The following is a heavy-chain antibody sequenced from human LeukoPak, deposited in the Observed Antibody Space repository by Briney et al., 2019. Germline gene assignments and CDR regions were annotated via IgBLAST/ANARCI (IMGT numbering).Heavy chain of an antibody. V-gene: IGHV1-18*01. CDR2: ISAYNGNT. Sequence: ASVKVSCKASGYTFTSYGISWVRQAPGQGLEWMGWISAYNGNTNYAQKLQGRVTMTTDTSTSTAYMELRSLRSDDTAVYYCARDPLGEWPTIAVDYRGQGTLVTVSS. D-gene: IGHD3-16*01. CDR1: GYTFTSYG. J-gene: IGHJ4*02. CDR3: ARDPLGEWPTIAVDY.